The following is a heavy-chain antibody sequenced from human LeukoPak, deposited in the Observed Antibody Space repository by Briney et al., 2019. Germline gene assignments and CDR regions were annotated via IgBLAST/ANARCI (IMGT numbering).Heavy chain of an antibody. J-gene: IGHJ4*02. Sequence: PGRSLRLSCAASGFTFDDYAMHWVRQAPGKGLEWVSYISSSGSTIYYADSVKGRFTISRDNAKNSLYLQMNSLRAEDTAVYYCARVQAGYFDYWGQGTLVTVSS. D-gene: IGHD6-19*01. CDR1: GFTFDDYA. CDR3: ARVQAGYFDY. CDR2: ISSSGSTI. V-gene: IGHV3-48*03.